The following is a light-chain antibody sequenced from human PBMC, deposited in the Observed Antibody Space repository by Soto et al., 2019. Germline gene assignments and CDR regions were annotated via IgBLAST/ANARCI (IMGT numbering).Light chain of an antibody. J-gene: IGKJ3*01. Sequence: EIVLTQSPGTLSLSPGERATLSCRASQSVSSSYLDWNQQKPGQAPRLLIYDASSRATGIPDRFSGSGYRTDFTLTISRLEPEDFAVYYCQQYGNSPPKTFGPGTKVDIK. CDR2: DAS. CDR1: QSVSSSY. CDR3: QQYGNSPPKT. V-gene: IGKV3-20*01.